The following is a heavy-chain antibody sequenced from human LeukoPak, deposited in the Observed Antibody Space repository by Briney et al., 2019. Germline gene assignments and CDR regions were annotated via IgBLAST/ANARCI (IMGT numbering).Heavy chain of an antibody. CDR1: GFTFGIYG. D-gene: IGHD6-19*01. V-gene: IGHV3-30*18. CDR3: AKDLSGGWSLDY. Sequence: GGSLRLSCAASGFTFGIYGMHWVRQAPSKGLEWVTVISYDGSDKYYADSMKGRFTISRDNSKNTLYLEMNSLRAEDTAVYYCAKDLSGGWSLDYWGQGTLVTVSS. CDR2: ISYDGSDK. J-gene: IGHJ4*02.